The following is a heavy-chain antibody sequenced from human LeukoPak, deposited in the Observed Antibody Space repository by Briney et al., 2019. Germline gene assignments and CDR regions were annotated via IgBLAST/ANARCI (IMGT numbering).Heavy chain of an antibody. CDR1: GGSISPYY. CDR3: ARSTGSTMFIDY. CDR2: INYSGNT. Sequence: SETLSLTCTVSGGSISPYYWSWIRQPPGKGLEWLGYINYSGNTDYNPSLKSRVAISVDTSKNQFSLKLSSVTAADTAVYYCARSTGSTMFIDYWGQGTLVTVSS. V-gene: IGHV4-59*01. J-gene: IGHJ4*02. D-gene: IGHD3-10*02.